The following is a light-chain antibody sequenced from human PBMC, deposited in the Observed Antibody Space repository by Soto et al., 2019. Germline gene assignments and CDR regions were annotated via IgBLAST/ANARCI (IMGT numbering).Light chain of an antibody. Sequence: QSVLTQPPSVSGAPGQRVTISCTGSSSNIGPTYDVHWYQQLPGTAPKLLIYANTNRPSGVPDRFSGSKSGTSASLAITGLQAEDEADYCCQSYDSSLSGYVFGTGTTVTVL. CDR1: SSNIGPTYD. V-gene: IGLV1-40*01. CDR3: QSYDSSLSGYV. CDR2: ANT. J-gene: IGLJ1*01.